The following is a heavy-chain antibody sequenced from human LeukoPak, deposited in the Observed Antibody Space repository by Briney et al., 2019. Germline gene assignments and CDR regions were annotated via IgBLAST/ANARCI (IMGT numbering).Heavy chain of an antibody. CDR3: ARGTRYYDFWSGPWAGYYFDY. CDR2: INHSGST. D-gene: IGHD3-3*01. V-gene: IGHV4-34*01. CDR1: GGSFSGYY. Sequence: PSETLSLTCAVYGGSFSGYYWSWIRQPPGKGLEWIGEINHSGSTNYNPSLKSRVTISVDTSKNQFSLKLSSVTAADTAVYHCARGTRYYDFWSGPWAGYYFDYWGQGTLVTVSS. J-gene: IGHJ4*02.